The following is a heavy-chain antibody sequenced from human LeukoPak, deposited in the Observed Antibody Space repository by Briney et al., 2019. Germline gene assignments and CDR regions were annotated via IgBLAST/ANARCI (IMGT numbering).Heavy chain of an antibody. D-gene: IGHD6-19*01. CDR2: ISSSSSTI. CDR3: ARDAYSSGWYRGWFDP. V-gene: IGHV3-48*02. CDR1: GFTFSSYS. Sequence: GGSLRLSCAASGFTFSSYSMNWVRQAPGKGLEWVSYISSSSSTIYYADSVKGRFTISRGNAKNSLYLQMNSLRDEDTAVYYCARDAYSSGWYRGWFDPWGQGTLVTVSS. J-gene: IGHJ5*02.